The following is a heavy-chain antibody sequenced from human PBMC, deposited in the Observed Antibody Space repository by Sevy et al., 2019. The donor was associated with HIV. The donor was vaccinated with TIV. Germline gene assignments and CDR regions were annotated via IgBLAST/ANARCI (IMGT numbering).Heavy chain of an antibody. CDR3: AREDSSTWCFHF. Sequence: SETLSLTCTISGGSISGSYWSWIRQSAGKGLEWIGRIYPSGNTNYNPSLKSRVTMSVDTSKNHFSLKLTSVTAADTAAYYCAREDSSTWCFHFWGQGTLVTVSS. CDR2: IYPSGNT. V-gene: IGHV4-4*07. CDR1: GGSISGSY. D-gene: IGHD6-13*01. J-gene: IGHJ4*02.